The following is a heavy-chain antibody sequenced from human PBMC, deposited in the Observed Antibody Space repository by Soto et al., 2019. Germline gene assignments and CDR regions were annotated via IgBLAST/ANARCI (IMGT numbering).Heavy chain of an antibody. D-gene: IGHD2-15*01. CDR2: IYLGDSDT. CDR1: GYTFSSYW. CDR3: ERLPLRVVVNAPFDY. Sequence: GESLKICCKGSGYTFSSYWIGWVRQMPGKGLEWMGIIYLGDSDTTYSPSFQGQVTISADTSISTAHLPWTSLKASDTAMYYCERLPLRVVVNAPFDYWGQRTMVTVSS. V-gene: IGHV5-51*01. J-gene: IGHJ4*02.